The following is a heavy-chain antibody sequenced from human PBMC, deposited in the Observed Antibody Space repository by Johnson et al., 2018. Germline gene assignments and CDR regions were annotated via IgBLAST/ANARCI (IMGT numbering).Heavy chain of an antibody. Sequence: VQLVQSGAEVKKPGESLKISCKGSGYSFTSYWIAWVRQMPGKGLEWMGIIYPGDSDTRYSPSFQGQVTISADKAISTAYLQWSGLKASDTAMYYCARPRGSGWDEYSDAVAIWGQGTMVTVSS. J-gene: IGHJ3*02. CDR2: IYPGDSDT. D-gene: IGHD6-19*01. V-gene: IGHV5-51*03. CDR3: ARPRGSGWDEYSDAVAI. CDR1: GYSFTSYW.